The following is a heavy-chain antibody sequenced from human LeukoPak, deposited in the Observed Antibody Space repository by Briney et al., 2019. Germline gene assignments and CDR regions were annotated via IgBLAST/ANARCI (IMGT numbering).Heavy chain of an antibody. CDR2: IYYRGST. D-gene: IGHD6-13*01. CDR3: ARRYSSSWPWFDP. CDR1: GGSISSGGYY. J-gene: IGHJ5*02. Sequence: SQTLSLTCTVSGGSISSGGYYWGWIRQPPGKGLEWIGSIYYRGSTYYNPSLKSRVTISVDTSKNQFSLKLTSVTAADTAVYYCARRYSSSWPWFDPWGQGTLVTVSS. V-gene: IGHV4-39*01.